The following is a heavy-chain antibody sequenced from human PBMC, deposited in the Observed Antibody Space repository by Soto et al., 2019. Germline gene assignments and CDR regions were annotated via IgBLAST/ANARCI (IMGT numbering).Heavy chain of an antibody. CDR1: GGTFSSYA. D-gene: IGHD6-13*01. CDR2: IIPMFGTA. J-gene: IGHJ4*02. CDR3: AREGASSSWYGGFDY. Sequence: QVQLVQSGAEVKKPGSSVKVSCKASGGTFSSYAISWVRQAPGQGLEWMGGIIPMFGTANYAQKFQGRITITADESTSTAYMELSSLRSDDTAVYYCAREGASSSWYGGFDYWGQGTLVTVSS. V-gene: IGHV1-69*12.